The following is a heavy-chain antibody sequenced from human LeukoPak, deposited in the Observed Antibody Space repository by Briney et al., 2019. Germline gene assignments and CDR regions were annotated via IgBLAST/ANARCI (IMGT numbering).Heavy chain of an antibody. D-gene: IGHD4-17*01. Sequence: PGGSLRLSCAASGFTFSSFWRHWVRQAPGKGLVWVSRINSDGSSTTYADSVKGRFTISRDNAKNTVYLQMNSLRAEDTAVYYCTRPQHGDLYAFDIWGQGTMVTVSS. CDR2: INSDGSST. CDR1: GFTFSSFW. CDR3: TRPQHGDLYAFDI. V-gene: IGHV3-74*01. J-gene: IGHJ3*02.